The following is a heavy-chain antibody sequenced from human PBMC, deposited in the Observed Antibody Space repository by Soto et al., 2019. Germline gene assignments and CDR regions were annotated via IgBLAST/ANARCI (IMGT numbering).Heavy chain of an antibody. Sequence: GGSLRLSCAASGFTFSSYWMSWVRQAPGKGLQWVANIKQDGREQNYVDSVKGRFTISRDNAKNSLYLQMNSLRAEDTAVYYCGRDLRDWDSGSYSYDYWGQGT. CDR1: GFTFSSYW. CDR3: GRDLRDWDSGSYSYDY. D-gene: IGHD1-26*01. J-gene: IGHJ4*02. CDR2: IKQDGREQ. V-gene: IGHV3-7*04.